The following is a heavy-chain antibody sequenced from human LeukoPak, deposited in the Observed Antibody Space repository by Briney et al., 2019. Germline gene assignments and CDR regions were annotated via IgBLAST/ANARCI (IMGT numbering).Heavy chain of an antibody. J-gene: IGHJ3*02. CDR3: AKDPNGDYIGTFDI. CDR1: KFNFNSYG. CDR2: ISGSGGST. D-gene: IGHD4-17*01. Sequence: GGSLRLSCTTPKFNFNSYGMTWVRQAPGKGLEWVSSISGSGGSTQYAASVQGRFTISRDNSKNTLYLQMNSLRAEDTAVYYCAKDPNGDYIGTFDIWGQGTMVTVSS. V-gene: IGHV3-23*01.